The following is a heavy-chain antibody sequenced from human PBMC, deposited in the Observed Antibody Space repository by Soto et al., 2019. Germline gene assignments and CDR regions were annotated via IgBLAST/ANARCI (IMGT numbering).Heavy chain of an antibody. D-gene: IGHD3-22*01. Sequence: EVQLVESGGGLVKPGGSLRLSCAVSGFTFSNENMNWVRQVPGKGLEWVSSISSRSTFMNYADSVKGRFTISRDNDKSSLYLQMNSLRAEDTAVYYCARDPPLSMIVVVGVDDFWGQGTLVTVSS. CDR2: ISSRSTFM. J-gene: IGHJ4*02. CDR3: ARDPPLSMIVVVGVDDF. V-gene: IGHV3-21*06. CDR1: GFTFSNEN.